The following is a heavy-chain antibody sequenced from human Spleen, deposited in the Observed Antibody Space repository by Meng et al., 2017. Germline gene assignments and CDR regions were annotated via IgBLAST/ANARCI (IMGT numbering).Heavy chain of an antibody. D-gene: IGHD3-3*01. CDR1: GYTFTDYF. CDR2: LSPKSGDT. Sequence: VPLVQAGAGVKTPGASVKVSCKAAGYTFTDYFFHWGRQAPGQGLEWMGRLSPKSGDTVYAQKFHGRVTMTRDASISTVYMEVSRLKSDDTALYYCTREDDFGSGSPHDPSLDYWGQGTLVTVSS. J-gene: IGHJ4*02. V-gene: IGHV1-2*06. CDR3: TREDDFGSGSPHDPSLDY.